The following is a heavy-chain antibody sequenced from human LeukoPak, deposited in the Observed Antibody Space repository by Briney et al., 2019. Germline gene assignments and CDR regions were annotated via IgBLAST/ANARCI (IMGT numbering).Heavy chain of an antibody. J-gene: IGHJ5*02. Sequence: SEALSLTCSVYGGSFSGYFWSWIRQPPGKGLEWIGEFIHGGSTIYTPYLKSRITISVDTSKNQFSLRLNSVTAADTAVYYCARTREPYYYGSGSYYAWGQGTLVTVSS. CDR3: ARTREPYYYGSGSYYA. V-gene: IGHV4-34*12. CDR1: GGSFSGYF. D-gene: IGHD3-10*01. CDR2: FIHGGST.